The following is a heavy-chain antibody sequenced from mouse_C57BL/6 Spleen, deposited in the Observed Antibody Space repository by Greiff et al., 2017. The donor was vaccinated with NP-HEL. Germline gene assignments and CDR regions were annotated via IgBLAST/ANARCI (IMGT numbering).Heavy chain of an antibody. Sequence: QVQLQQPGAELVRPGSSVKLSCKASGYTFTSYWMHWVKQRPIQGLEWIGNIDPSDSETHSNQKFKDKATLTVDKSSSTAYMQLSSLTSEDSAVYYCARRGAYYGSSLFDYWGQGTTLTVSS. V-gene: IGHV1-52*01. J-gene: IGHJ2*01. CDR2: IDPSDSET. D-gene: IGHD1-1*01. CDR3: ARRGAYYGSSLFDY. CDR1: GYTFTSYW.